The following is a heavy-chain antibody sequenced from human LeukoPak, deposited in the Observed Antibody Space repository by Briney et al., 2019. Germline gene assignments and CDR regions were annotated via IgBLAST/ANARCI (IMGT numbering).Heavy chain of an antibody. CDR3: ARRKDSSGPPGNWFDP. J-gene: IGHJ5*02. CDR1: GFTFSDYY. CDR2: ISSSGSTI. V-gene: IGHV3-11*01. D-gene: IGHD6-19*01. Sequence: GGSLRLSCAASGFTFSDYYMSWIRQAPGKGLEWVSYISSSGSTIYYADSVKGRFTISRDNAKNSLYLQMNSLRAEDTAVYYCARRKDSSGPPGNWFDPWGQGTLVTVSS.